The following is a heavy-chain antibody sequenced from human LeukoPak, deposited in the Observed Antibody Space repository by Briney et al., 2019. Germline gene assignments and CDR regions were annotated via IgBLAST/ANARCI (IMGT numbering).Heavy chain of an antibody. V-gene: IGHV1-2*04. CDR1: GYTFTGYY. J-gene: IGHJ4*02. CDR2: INPNSGGT. CDR3: ARGDLDTAMVFDY. D-gene: IGHD5-18*01. Sequence: GASVKVSCKASGYTFTGYYMHWVRQAPGQGLEWMGWINPNSGGTNYAQKFQGWVTMTRDTSISTAYMELSRLRSDDTAVYYCARGDLDTAMVFDYWGQGTLVTVSS.